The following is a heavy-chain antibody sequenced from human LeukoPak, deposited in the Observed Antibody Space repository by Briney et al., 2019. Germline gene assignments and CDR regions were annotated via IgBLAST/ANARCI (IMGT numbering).Heavy chain of an antibody. D-gene: IGHD2-15*01. Sequence: GGSLRLSCAASGFTFSSYAMSWVRQAPGKGLEWVSAISGSGGSTYYADSVKGRFTISRDNSKNTLYLQMDSLRAEDTAVYYCAKGGCSGGSCYQLKYYFDYWGQGTLVTVSS. CDR2: ISGSGGST. J-gene: IGHJ4*02. CDR3: AKGGCSGGSCYQLKYYFDY. CDR1: GFTFSSYA. V-gene: IGHV3-23*01.